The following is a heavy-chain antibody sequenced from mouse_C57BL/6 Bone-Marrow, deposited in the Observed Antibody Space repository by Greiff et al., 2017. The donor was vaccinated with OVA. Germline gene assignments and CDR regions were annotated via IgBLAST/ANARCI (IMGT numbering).Heavy chain of an antibody. CDR2: IYPGDGDT. V-gene: IGHV1-82*01. CDR1: GYAFSSSW. J-gene: IGHJ2*01. CDR3: ARHEDGYYASYFDY. D-gene: IGHD2-3*01. Sequence: QVQLQQSGPELVKPGASVKISCKASGYAFSSSWMNWVKQRPGKGLEWIGRIYPGDGDTNYNGKFKGKATLTADKSSSTAYMQLSSLPSEDSAVYFGARHEDGYYASYFDYWGQGTTLTVSS.